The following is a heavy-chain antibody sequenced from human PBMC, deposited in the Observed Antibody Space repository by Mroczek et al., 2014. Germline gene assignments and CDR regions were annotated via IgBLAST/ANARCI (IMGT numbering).Heavy chain of an antibody. D-gene: IGHD3-9*01. CDR3: ARDLGVYDILTGPRGFDP. Sequence: EVQLLESGGGLVQPGGSLRLSCAASGFTFSSYSMNWVRQAPGKGLEWVSYISSSSSTIYYADSVKGRFTISRDNAKNSLYLQMNSLRAEDTAVYYCARDLGVYDILTGPRGFDPWGQGTLVTVSS. J-gene: IGHJ5*02. CDR2: ISSSSSTI. CDR1: GFTFSSYS. V-gene: IGHV3-48*01.